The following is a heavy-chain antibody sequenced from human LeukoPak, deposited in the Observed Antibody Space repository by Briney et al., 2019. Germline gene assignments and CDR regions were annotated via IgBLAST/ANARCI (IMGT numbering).Heavy chain of an antibody. D-gene: IGHD6-13*01. CDR3: ARGVARYSSSWYRRTDAFDI. J-gene: IGHJ3*02. CDR1: GGSFSGYY. Sequence: SETLSLTCAVYGGSFSGYYWSWIRQPPGKGLEWIGEINHSGSTNYNPSLKSRVTISVDTSKNQFSLKLSSVTAADTAVYYCARGVARYSSSWYRRTDAFDIWGQGTMVTVSS. V-gene: IGHV4-34*01. CDR2: INHSGST.